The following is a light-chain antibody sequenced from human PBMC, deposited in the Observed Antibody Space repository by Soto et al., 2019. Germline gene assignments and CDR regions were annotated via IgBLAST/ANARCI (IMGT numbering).Light chain of an antibody. CDR3: AAWDDSLNGPV. Sequence: QSVLTQPPSASGTPGQRVTISCSGSSSNIGSNTVNWYQQLPGTAPKLLIYTTNQRPSGVPDRFSGSKSGTSASLAISGLHSDDEADYYCAAWDDSLNGPVFGGGTKLTVL. V-gene: IGLV1-44*01. CDR1: SSNIGSNT. J-gene: IGLJ2*01. CDR2: TTN.